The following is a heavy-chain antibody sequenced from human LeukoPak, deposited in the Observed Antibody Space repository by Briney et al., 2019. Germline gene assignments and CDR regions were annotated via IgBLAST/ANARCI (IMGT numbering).Heavy chain of an antibody. CDR1: GITFSSYD. CDR3: AKLPTVFGVADSFDF. J-gene: IGHJ3*01. CDR2: ISDRGKT. D-gene: IGHD3-3*01. Sequence: PGGSLRPSREASGITFSSYDLSWIRQAPGKGLEWISAISDRGKTEYSDSVKGRFTISRDNSENTLYLQMSSLRDEDTAVYYCAKLPTVFGVADSFDFWGQGTLVTVSS. V-gene: IGHV3-23*01.